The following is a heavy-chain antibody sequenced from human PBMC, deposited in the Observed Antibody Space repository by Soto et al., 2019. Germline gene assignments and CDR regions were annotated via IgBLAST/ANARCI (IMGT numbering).Heavy chain of an antibody. CDR2: ISGYDGKT. J-gene: IGHJ4*02. D-gene: IGHD6-19*01. CDR1: GFNFISYG. CDR3: ARGAAVAGFDH. V-gene: IGHV1-18*04. Sequence: QVLLVQSGGEVKKPGASVKVSCKASGFNFISYGINWVRQAPGQGLEWMGWISGYDGKTVYAHSVQDRVTMTTDATTGTAYMELRGLRSADTAIYYCARGAAVAGFDHWGQGTLVTGSS.